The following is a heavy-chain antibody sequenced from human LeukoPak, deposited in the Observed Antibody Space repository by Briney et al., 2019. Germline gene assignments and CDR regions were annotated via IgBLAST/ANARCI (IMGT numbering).Heavy chain of an antibody. J-gene: IGHJ5*02. D-gene: IGHD6-13*01. CDR3: ARGGQQLTGWFDP. V-gene: IGHV4-34*01. CDR1: GGSFSGYY. Sequence: SETLSLTCAVYGGSFSGYYWNWIRQPPGKGLEWIGEIDHSGSTNYNPSLKSRVTISVDTSKNQFSLKLSSVTAADTAVYYCARGGQQLTGWFDPWGQGTLVTVSS. CDR2: IDHSGST.